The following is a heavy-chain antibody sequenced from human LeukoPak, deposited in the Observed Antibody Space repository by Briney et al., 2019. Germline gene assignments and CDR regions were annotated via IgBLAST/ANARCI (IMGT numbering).Heavy chain of an antibody. CDR2: IIPIFGTA. J-gene: IGHJ6*03. CDR1: GGTFSSYA. D-gene: IGHD2-2*01. Sequence: SLKVSCEASGGTFSSYAISWVRQAPGQGLEWVGGIIPIFGTANYAQKFKGRVTITKDQSTSTAYMELRILRSEDTAVYYCASGEVPAAIPSYYYMDVWGKGTTVTVSS. CDR3: ASGEVPAAIPSYYYMDV. V-gene: IGHV1-69*05.